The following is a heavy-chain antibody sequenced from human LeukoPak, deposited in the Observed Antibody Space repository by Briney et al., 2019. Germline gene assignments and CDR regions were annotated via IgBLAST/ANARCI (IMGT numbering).Heavy chain of an antibody. CDR3: TRGGTDY. Sequence: QSGGSLRLSCAASGVTFSGSAMHWVRQASGKGLEWVGRIRSKANSYATAYAAPVKGRFTISRDDSKNKAYMQMNSVKTEDTAVYYCTRGGTDYWGQGTLVTVSS. CDR2: IRSKANSYAT. J-gene: IGHJ4*02. D-gene: IGHD3-16*01. V-gene: IGHV3-73*01. CDR1: GVTFSGSA.